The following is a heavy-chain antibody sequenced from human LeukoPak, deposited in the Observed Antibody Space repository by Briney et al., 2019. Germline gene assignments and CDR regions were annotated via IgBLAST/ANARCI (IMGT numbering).Heavy chain of an antibody. CDR3: AADPDYYYDTPAFAY. CDR2: IVVGSGNA. CDR1: GFTFTRSA. Sequence: PVRVSCKASGFTFTRSAIQWVRQARGQRLEWIGRIVVGSGNANYAQKFQERVTITRDMSTSTAYMELSSLRTEDTAVYYCAADPDYYYDTPAFAYWGQGTLVTVSS. D-gene: IGHD3-22*01. J-gene: IGHJ4*02. V-gene: IGHV1-58*02.